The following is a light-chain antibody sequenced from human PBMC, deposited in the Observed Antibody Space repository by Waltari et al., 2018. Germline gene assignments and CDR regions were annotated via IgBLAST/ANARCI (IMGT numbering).Light chain of an antibody. CDR3: CSYAGFSWV. CDR2: GGT. J-gene: IGLJ3*02. Sequence: QSALTQPRPVSGSPGQSVTISCTGTTSHVGGYKYAPWYQLHPGKAPKLMIYGGTKRPSGVSDRFSGSKSGNTASLTISGLQTDDEADYYCCSYAGFSWVFGGGTELTVL. CDR1: TSHVGGYKY. V-gene: IGLV2-11*01.